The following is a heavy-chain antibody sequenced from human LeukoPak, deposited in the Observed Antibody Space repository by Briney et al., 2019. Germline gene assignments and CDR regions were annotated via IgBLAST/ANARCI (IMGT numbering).Heavy chain of an antibody. CDR3: AKVGGDYGGYYFDY. D-gene: IGHD2-21*01. CDR1: GFTFSDYS. CDR2: ISGSGGST. J-gene: IGHJ4*02. Sequence: GGSLRLSCAASGFTFSDYSMNWVRQAPGKGLEWVSAISGSGGSTYYADSVKGRFTISRDNSKNTLYLQMNSLRAEDTAVYYCAKVGGDYGGYYFDYWGQGTLVTVSS. V-gene: IGHV3-23*01.